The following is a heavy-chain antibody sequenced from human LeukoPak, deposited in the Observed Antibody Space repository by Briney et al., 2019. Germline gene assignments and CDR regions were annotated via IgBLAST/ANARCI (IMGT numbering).Heavy chain of an antibody. CDR3: ATDSISGSFPSFDY. Sequence: ASVKVSCKVSGYTLTELSMHWVRQAPGKGLEWRGGFDPEDGETIYAQKFQGRVTMTEDTSTDTAYMELSSLRSEDTAVYYCATDSISGSFPSFDYWGQGTLVTVSS. CDR2: FDPEDGET. J-gene: IGHJ4*02. D-gene: IGHD1-26*01. V-gene: IGHV1-24*01. CDR1: GYTLTELS.